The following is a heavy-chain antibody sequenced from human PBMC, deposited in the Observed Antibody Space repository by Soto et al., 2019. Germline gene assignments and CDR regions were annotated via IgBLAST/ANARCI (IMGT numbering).Heavy chain of an antibody. CDR1: GFTFSSYA. J-gene: IGHJ6*02. Sequence: PGGSLRLSCAASGFTFSSYAMSWVRQAPGKGLEWVSAISGSGGSTYYADSVKGRFTISRDNSKNTLYLQMNSLRAEDTAVYYCAKAQLGYYYYGMDVWGQGTTVTVSS. V-gene: IGHV3-23*01. CDR3: AKAQLGYYYYGMDV. CDR2: ISGSGGST. D-gene: IGHD2-2*01.